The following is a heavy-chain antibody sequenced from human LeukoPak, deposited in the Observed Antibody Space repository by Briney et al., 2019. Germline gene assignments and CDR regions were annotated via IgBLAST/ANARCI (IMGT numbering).Heavy chain of an antibody. D-gene: IGHD3-9*01. CDR2: VFHTGST. J-gene: IGHJ3*02. CDR1: GGSISNYY. V-gene: IGHV4-59*08. CDR3: ARTTGRGVDDAFDI. Sequence: PSETLSLTCTVSGGSISNYYWTWIRQPPGKGLEWVGYVFHTGSTDYNPSLKSRVTTSIQTSKNQFSLRLSSMTAADTAVYYCARTTGRGVDDAFDIWGQGTMVTVSS.